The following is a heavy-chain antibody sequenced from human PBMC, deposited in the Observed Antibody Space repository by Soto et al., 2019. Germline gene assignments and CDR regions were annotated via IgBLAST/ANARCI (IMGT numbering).Heavy chain of an antibody. CDR2: IHWNSGGM. J-gene: IGHJ4*02. D-gene: IGHD3-22*01. Sequence: PGGSLRLSCAAPGFPFDDYAMHWVRQAPGKGLEWVSGIHWNSGGMGYADSVKGRFTVSRDNAKNSLYLQMNSLRLEDTALYYCVKETGNYYDSSGYYFDYWGQGTLVTVSS. CDR3: VKETGNYYDSSGYYFDY. CDR1: GFPFDDYA. V-gene: IGHV3-9*01.